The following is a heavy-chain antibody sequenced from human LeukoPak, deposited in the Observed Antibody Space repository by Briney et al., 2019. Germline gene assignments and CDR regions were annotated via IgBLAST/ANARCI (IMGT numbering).Heavy chain of an antibody. Sequence: SVKVSCKASGGTFSSYAISRAREAPGQGLGWVGGIIPIFGSANYAQKLQGRVTITPDQSTSTAYMELSSLRSEDTAVYYCARDGYCSSTSWNYYYYYMDVWGKGTTVTVSS. D-gene: IGHD2-2*03. CDR2: IIPIFGSA. CDR1: GGTFSSYA. J-gene: IGHJ6*03. CDR3: ARDGYCSSTSWNYYYYYMDV. V-gene: IGHV1-69*13.